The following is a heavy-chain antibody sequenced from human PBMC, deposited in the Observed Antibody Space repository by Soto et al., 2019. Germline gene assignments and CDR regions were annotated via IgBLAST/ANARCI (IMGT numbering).Heavy chain of an antibody. Sequence: PSETLSLTCTVSGGSISSSNYYWGWIRQPPGKGLEWIGSIYYGGSTYYNPSRKTRVTISVDTSKNQFSLKLSSVTAADTAVYYCARLENGKFDYWGQGTLVTVSS. J-gene: IGHJ4*02. V-gene: IGHV4-39*01. CDR2: IYYGGST. D-gene: IGHD1-26*01. CDR1: GGSISSSNYY. CDR3: ARLENGKFDY.